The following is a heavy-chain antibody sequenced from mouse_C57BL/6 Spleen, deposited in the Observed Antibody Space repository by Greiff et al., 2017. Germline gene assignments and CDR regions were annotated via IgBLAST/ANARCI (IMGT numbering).Heavy chain of an antibody. V-gene: IGHV1-76*01. CDR2: IYPGSGNT. CDR1: GYTFTDYY. CDR3: ARERDYYGSSFDY. D-gene: IGHD1-1*01. Sequence: VKLMESGAELVRPGASVKLSCKASGYTFTDYYINWVKQRPGQGLEWIARIYPGSGNTESNEKFKGKATLTAEKSSSTAYMQLSSLTSDDSAVYFCARERDYYGSSFDYWGQGTTLTVSS. J-gene: IGHJ2*01.